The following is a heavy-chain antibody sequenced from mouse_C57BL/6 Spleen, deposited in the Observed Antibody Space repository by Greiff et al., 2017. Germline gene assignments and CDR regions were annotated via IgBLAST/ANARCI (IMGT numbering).Heavy chain of an antibody. CDR3: ARSDDYDYFDY. J-gene: IGHJ2*01. D-gene: IGHD2-4*01. V-gene: IGHV1-81*01. CDR1: GYTFTSYG. CDR2: IYPRSGNT. Sequence: QVQLKESGAELARPGASVKLSCKASGYTFTSYGISWVKQRTGQGLEWIGEIYPRSGNTYYNEKFKGKATLTADKSSSTAYMEIRSLTSEDSAVYFCARSDDYDYFDYWGQGTTLTVSS.